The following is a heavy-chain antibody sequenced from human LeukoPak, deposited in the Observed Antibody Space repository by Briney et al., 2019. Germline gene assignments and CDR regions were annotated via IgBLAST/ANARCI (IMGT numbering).Heavy chain of an antibody. V-gene: IGHV3-33*01. Sequence: PGRSLRLSCAASGFTFSTYGMHWVRQAPGKGLQWVAVIWYDGSNKQYADSVKGRFTISRGNSKNTLYLQMNSLRAEDTAVYYCARDGSGNRYYYYGMDVWGQGTTVTVSS. CDR3: ARDGSGNRYYYYGMDV. J-gene: IGHJ6*02. D-gene: IGHD2-15*01. CDR1: GFTFSTYG. CDR2: IWYDGSNK.